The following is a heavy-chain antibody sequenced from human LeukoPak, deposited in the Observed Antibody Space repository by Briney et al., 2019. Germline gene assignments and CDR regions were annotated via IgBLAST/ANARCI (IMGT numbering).Heavy chain of an antibody. CDR1: GGSISSYY. Sequence: SETLSLTCSVSGGSISSYYWSRIRQPPGKGLEWIGYLYYSGSTNSNPSLKSRVTMSVDTSKNQFSLKLRSVTAADTAVYYCARGGSGISNAFDIWGQGTMVTVSS. J-gene: IGHJ3*02. V-gene: IGHV4-59*01. D-gene: IGHD3-10*01. CDR3: ARGGSGISNAFDI. CDR2: LYYSGST.